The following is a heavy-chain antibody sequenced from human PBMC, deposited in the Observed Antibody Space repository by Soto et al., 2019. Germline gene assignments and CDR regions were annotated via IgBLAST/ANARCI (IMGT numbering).Heavy chain of an antibody. CDR2: ISSSGSTI. Sequence: PGGSLRLSCVASGFTFSDYYMSWIRQAPGKGLEWLSYISSSGSTIFYADSVKGRFTISRDNAKNSRYLQMNSLRAEDTAVYYCATWNYYGSGRPSDYWGQGNLVTVSS. CDR3: ATWNYYGSGRPSDY. J-gene: IGHJ4*02. V-gene: IGHV3-11*01. CDR1: GFTFSDYY. D-gene: IGHD3-10*01.